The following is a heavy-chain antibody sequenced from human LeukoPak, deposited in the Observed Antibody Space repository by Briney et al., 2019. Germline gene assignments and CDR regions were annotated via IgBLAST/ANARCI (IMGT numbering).Heavy chain of an antibody. D-gene: IGHD5-24*01. CDR2: VSPSGAST. Sequence: ASVKVSCKSFGYTFTSNYMHWVRQAPGQGPEWMGVVSPSGASTTYAQTFQGRVTLTRDMSTSTDYLELSSLRSEDTAVYYCARDNSVRDEAWWFSPWGQGTLVTVSS. CDR3: ARDNSVRDEAWWFSP. J-gene: IGHJ5*02. CDR1: GYTFTSNY. V-gene: IGHV1-46*01.